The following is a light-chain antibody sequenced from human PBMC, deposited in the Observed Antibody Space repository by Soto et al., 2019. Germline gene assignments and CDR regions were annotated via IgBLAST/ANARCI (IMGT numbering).Light chain of an antibody. CDR2: GTS. CDR3: QQYGSSSWT. CDR1: QSVSSSY. J-gene: IGKJ1*01. Sequence: EIVLTQSPGTLSLSPGERATLSCRASQSVSSSYLAWYQQKPGQAPRLLIYGTSSRATAIPDRFSGSGSGTDFTLTISSLETEDFAVYYCQQYGSSSWTFGQGTKVDI. V-gene: IGKV3-20*01.